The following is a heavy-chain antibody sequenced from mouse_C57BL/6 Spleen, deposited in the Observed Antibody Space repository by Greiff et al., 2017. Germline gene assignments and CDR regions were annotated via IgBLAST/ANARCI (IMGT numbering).Heavy chain of an antibody. CDR1: GYTFTSYW. D-gene: IGHD1-1*01. CDR3: ARWEDYYGTWYFDV. J-gene: IGHJ1*03. V-gene: IGHV1-55*01. Sequence: QVQLQQPGAELVKPGASVKMSCKASGYTFTSYWITWVKQRPGQGLEWIGDIYPGSRSTNYNEKFKSKATLTVDTSSSTAYMQLSSLTSEDSAVYYCARWEDYYGTWYFDVWGTGTTVTVSS. CDR2: IYPGSRST.